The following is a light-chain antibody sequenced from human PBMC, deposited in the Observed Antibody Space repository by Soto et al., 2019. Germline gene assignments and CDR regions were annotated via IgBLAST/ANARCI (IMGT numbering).Light chain of an antibody. CDR3: QQYGSSIT. CDR2: SAS. Sequence: EILLTQSPGTLSLSPGERGTLSCRASQNLGTLYLAWFQQKSGQAPRLLIYSASRRATGIPDRFTGSGSGTDFTLTIKRVEPEDFAVYFCQQYGSSITFGQGTRLEIK. V-gene: IGKV3-20*01. J-gene: IGKJ5*01. CDR1: QNLGTLY.